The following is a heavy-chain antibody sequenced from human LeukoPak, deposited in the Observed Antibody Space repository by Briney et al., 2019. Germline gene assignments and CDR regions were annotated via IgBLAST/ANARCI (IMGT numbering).Heavy chain of an antibody. CDR1: GGSISSDVHY. CDR3: TRRGSGNGGTYAGMDV. D-gene: IGHD1-26*01. V-gene: IGHV4-39*01. Sequence: SETLPLTCTVAGGSISSDVHYWDWIRQAPGKGLEWIGSLLYNGNTWYNPSLESRVTISVDTSENQFSLRLTSVNAADTALYFCTRRGSGNGGTYAGMDVWGPGTSVTVSS. CDR2: LLYNGNT. J-gene: IGHJ6*02.